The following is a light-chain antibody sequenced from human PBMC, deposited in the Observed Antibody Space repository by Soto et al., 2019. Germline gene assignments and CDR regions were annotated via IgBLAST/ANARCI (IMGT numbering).Light chain of an antibody. CDR1: SSDVGRYNL. CDR3: CSYAGSSTLV. J-gene: IGLJ2*01. V-gene: IGLV2-23*02. CDR2: EVT. Sequence: QSALTQPASVSGSPGQSITISCTGTSSDVGRYNLVSWYQHYPGKAPKILIYEVTNRPSGVSNRFSGSKSGNTASLPISGLQAEDEADYQCCSYAGSSTLVFGGGTKLTVL.